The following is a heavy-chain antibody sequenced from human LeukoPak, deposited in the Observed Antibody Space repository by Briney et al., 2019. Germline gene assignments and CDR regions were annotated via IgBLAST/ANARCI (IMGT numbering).Heavy chain of an antibody. CDR2: IKQDGSEK. J-gene: IGHJ4*02. D-gene: IGHD3-10*01. Sequence: PGGSLRLSCAASGFTFSSYWMSWVRQAPGKGLEWVANIKQDGSEKYYVDSVKGRFTISRDNAKNSLYLQMNSLRAEDTAVYYCARVVSYYGSGSYPLDYWGQGTLVTVSS. CDR3: ARVVSYYGSGSYPLDY. CDR1: GFTFSSYW. V-gene: IGHV3-7*01.